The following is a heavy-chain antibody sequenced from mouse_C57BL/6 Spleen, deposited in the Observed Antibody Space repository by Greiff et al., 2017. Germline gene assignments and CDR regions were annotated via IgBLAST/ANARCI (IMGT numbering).Heavy chain of an antibody. Sequence: QVQLQQPGAELVRPGTSVKLSCKASGYTFTSYWMHWVKQRPGQGLEWIGVIDPSDSYTNYNQKFKGKATLTVDTSSSTAYMQLSSLTSEDSAVYDGASSLDYYGSSYWYFDVWGTGTTVTVSS. V-gene: IGHV1-59*01. J-gene: IGHJ1*03. CDR1: GYTFTSYW. CDR3: ASSLDYYGSSYWYFDV. CDR2: IDPSDSYT. D-gene: IGHD1-1*01.